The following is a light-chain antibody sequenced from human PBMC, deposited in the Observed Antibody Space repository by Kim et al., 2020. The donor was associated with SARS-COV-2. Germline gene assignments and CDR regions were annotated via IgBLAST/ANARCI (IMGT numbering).Light chain of an antibody. CDR2: EDD. CDR1: SGSIDDNY. CDR3: QSYNRDNVL. Sequence: GKPVTLSCARSSGSIDDNYVQWYQQRPGGVPTTVIYEDDQRPSGVSDRFSGSIDNSSNSASLTISGLRTEDEADYYCQSYNRDNVLFGGGTKVTVL. V-gene: IGLV6-57*03. J-gene: IGLJ2*01.